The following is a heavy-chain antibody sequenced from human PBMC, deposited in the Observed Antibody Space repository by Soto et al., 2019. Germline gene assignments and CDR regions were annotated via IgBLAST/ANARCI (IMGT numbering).Heavy chain of an antibody. Sequence: GGSLRLSCAASGFTFSNAWMSWVRQAPGKGLEWVGRIKSKTDGGTTDYAAPVKGRFTISRDGSKNTLYLQMNSLKTEDTAVYYCSSSLFDWSGLYGMDVWGQGTTVTVS. D-gene: IGHD3-9*01. CDR1: GFTFSNAW. CDR3: SSSLFDWSGLYGMDV. CDR2: IKSKTDGGTT. J-gene: IGHJ6*02. V-gene: IGHV3-15*01.